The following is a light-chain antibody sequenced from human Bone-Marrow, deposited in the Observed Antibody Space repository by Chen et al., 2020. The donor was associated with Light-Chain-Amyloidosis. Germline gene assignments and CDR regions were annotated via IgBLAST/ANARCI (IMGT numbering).Light chain of an antibody. CDR3: SSYTITITLV. Sequence: QSALTQPASVSGSPGQSITISCTGTSSEVGGDNHVSWYQQHPDKAPKLMIFEVTNRPSWVPDRFSGSKSDNTASLTIYGLQTEDEADYFCSSYTITITLVFGSGTRVTVL. V-gene: IGLV2-14*01. J-gene: IGLJ1*01. CDR2: EVT. CDR1: SSEVGGDNH.